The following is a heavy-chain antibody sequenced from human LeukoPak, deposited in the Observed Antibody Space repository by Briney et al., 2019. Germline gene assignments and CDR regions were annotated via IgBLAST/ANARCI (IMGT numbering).Heavy chain of an antibody. Sequence: SETLSLTCTGSGGSIRSSNYNWGWIRQPPGKGLEWIGSIHYTGSTYHNPSLKSRVTISVDTSKNQFSLKLSSVTAADTAVYYCASAKRDYYGSGSYRYYYYYMDVWGKGTTVTVSS. J-gene: IGHJ6*03. CDR2: IHYTGST. V-gene: IGHV4-39*07. D-gene: IGHD3-10*01. CDR1: GGSIRSSNYN. CDR3: ASAKRDYYGSGSYRYYYYYMDV.